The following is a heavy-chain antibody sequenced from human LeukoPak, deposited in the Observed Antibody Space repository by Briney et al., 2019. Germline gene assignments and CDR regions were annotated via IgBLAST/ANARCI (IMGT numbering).Heavy chain of an antibody. CDR1: GGSISSYY. CDR2: IYYSGST. J-gene: IGHJ6*02. Sequence: SETLSLTCTVSGGSISSYYWSWIRQPPGKGLEWIGYIYYSGSTNYNPSPKSRVTISVDTSKNQFSLKLSSVTAADTAVYYCARDGIAGYYYGMDVWGQGTTVTVSS. V-gene: IGHV4-59*01. CDR3: ARDGIAGYYYGMDV. D-gene: IGHD1-14*01.